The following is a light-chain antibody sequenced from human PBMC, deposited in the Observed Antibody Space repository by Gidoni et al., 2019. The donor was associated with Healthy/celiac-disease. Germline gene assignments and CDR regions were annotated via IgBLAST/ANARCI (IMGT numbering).Light chain of an antibody. CDR3: QQYNNWPPYT. CDR2: GAS. V-gene: IGKV3-15*01. Sequence: EIVMTQSPATLSVSPGERATLSCRASQGVSSNLAWYQQKPGQAPRHLIYGASTRATGIPARFSGSGSGTEFTLTISSLQSEDFAVYYCQQYNNWPPYTFGQGTKLEIK. CDR1: QGVSSN. J-gene: IGKJ2*01.